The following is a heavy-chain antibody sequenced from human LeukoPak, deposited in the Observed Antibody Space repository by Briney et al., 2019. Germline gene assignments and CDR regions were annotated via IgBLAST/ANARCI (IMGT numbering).Heavy chain of an antibody. V-gene: IGHV4-61*01. CDR2: IYYSGST. D-gene: IGHD2-15*01. Sequence: SKTLSLTCTASGGSVSSGSYYWSWIRQPPGKGLEWIGYIYYSGSTNYNPSLKSRVTISVDTSKNQFSLKLSSVTAADTAVYYCARDSDLGYCSGGSCNYYFDYWGQGTLVTVSS. CDR3: ARDSDLGYCSGGSCNYYFDY. J-gene: IGHJ4*02. CDR1: GGSVSSGSYY.